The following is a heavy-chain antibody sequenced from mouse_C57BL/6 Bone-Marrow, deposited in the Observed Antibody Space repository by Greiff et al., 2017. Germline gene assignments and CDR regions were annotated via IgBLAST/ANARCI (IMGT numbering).Heavy chain of an antibody. CDR2: INYDGSST. Sequence: EVKLVESEGGLVQPGSSMKLSCTASGFTFSDYYMAWVRQVPEKGLEWVANINYDGSSTYYLDYLKSRFIISRDNAKNILYLQMSSLKSEDTATYYCARDDSWYFDVWGTGTTVTVSS. CDR3: ARDDSWYFDV. CDR1: GFTFSDYY. D-gene: IGHD2-4*01. V-gene: IGHV5-16*01. J-gene: IGHJ1*03.